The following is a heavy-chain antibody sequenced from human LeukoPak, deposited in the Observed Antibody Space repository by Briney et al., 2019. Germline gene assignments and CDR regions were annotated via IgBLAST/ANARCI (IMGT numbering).Heavy chain of an antibody. CDR3: ARGLYSSGYE. CDR1: GGSFSGYY. J-gene: IGHJ4*02. CDR2: INHSGST. V-gene: IGHV4-34*01. Sequence: SQTLSLTCAVHGGSFSGYYWSWIRQPPGKGLEWIGEINHSGSTNYNPSLKSRVTISVDTSKNQFSLKMSSVSAAETAVYYCARGLYSSGYEWGQGTLVTVSS. D-gene: IGHD3-22*01.